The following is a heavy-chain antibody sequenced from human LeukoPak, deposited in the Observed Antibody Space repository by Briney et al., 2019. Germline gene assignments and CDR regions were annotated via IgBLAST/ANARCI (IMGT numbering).Heavy chain of an antibody. D-gene: IGHD3-10*01. Sequence: GGSLRLSCAASGFTFSSYAMHWVRQAPGKGLEWVAVISYDGSNKYYADSVKGRFTISRDNSKNTLYLQMNSLRAEDTAVYYCAVPGTLNYYGSGSYHYWGQGTLVTVSS. V-gene: IGHV3-30*04. J-gene: IGHJ4*02. CDR2: ISYDGSNK. CDR3: AVPGTLNYYGSGSYHY. CDR1: GFTFSSYA.